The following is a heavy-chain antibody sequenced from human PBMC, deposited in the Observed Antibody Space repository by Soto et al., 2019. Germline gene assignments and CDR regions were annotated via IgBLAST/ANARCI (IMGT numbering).Heavy chain of an antibody. V-gene: IGHV1-3*01. CDR3: ARDFGVRYVSYYSHGMDV. CDR2: INAGNGNT. D-gene: IGHD3-16*01. Sequence: ASVKVSCKASGYTFTSYAMHWVRQAPGQRLEWMGWINAGNGNTKYSQKFQGRVTITRDTSASTAYMELSSLRSEDTAVYYCARDFGVRYVSYYSHGMDVWGQGTTVTVSS. J-gene: IGHJ6*02. CDR1: GYTFTSYA.